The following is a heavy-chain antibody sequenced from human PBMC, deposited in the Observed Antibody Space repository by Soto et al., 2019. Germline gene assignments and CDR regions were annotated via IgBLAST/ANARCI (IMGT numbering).Heavy chain of an antibody. CDR3: ARGIAVAHADYYYYGMDV. V-gene: IGHV3-33*01. D-gene: IGHD6-19*01. Sequence: QVQLVESGGGVVQPGRSLRLSCAASGFTFSSYGMHWARQAPGKGLEWVAVIWYDGSNKYYADSVKGRFTISRDNSKNTLYLQMNSLRAEDTAVYYCARGIAVAHADYYYYGMDVWGQGTTVTVSS. CDR1: GFTFSSYG. CDR2: IWYDGSNK. J-gene: IGHJ6*02.